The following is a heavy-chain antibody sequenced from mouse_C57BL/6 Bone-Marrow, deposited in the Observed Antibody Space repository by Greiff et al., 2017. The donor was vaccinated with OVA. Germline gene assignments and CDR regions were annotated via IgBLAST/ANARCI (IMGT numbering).Heavy chain of an antibody. CDR1: GYTFTDYE. CDR3: TRQPRWLLPYFDY. V-gene: IGHV1-15*01. Sequence: VQLQQSGAELVRPGASVTLSCKASGYTFTDYEMHWVKQTPVHGLEWIGAIDPETGGTAYNQKFKGKAILTADKSSSTAYMELRSLTSEDSAVYYCTRQPRWLLPYFDYWGQGTTLTVSS. J-gene: IGHJ2*01. CDR2: IDPETGGT. D-gene: IGHD2-3*01.